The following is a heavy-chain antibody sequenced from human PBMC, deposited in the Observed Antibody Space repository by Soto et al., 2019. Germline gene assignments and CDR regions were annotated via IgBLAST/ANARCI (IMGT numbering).Heavy chain of an antibody. D-gene: IGHD6-13*01. CDR1: GFTFSRYS. CDR2: ISSSSSTI. J-gene: IGHJ5*02. CDR3: ARHPERIAQIGWFDP. Sequence: LRLSCAASGFTFSRYSMNWVRQAPGKGLEWVSYISSSSSTIYYAESVKGRLTISRDNAKNSLYLQMNSLRAEDTAVYYCARHPERIAQIGWFDPWGQGTLVTVSS. V-gene: IGHV3-48*01.